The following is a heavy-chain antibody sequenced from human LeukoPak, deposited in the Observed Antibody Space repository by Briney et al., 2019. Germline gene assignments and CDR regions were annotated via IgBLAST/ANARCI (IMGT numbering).Heavy chain of an antibody. CDR2: IDWDDDK. CDR1: GGSVSSDSYY. V-gene: IGHV2-70*16. Sequence: TLSLTCTVSGGSVSSDSYYWSWIRQPPGKALEWLARIDWDDDKFYSTSLKTRLTISKDTSKNQVVLTMTNMDPVDTATYYCARAYYDILTGYYPLDYWGQGTLVTVSS. J-gene: IGHJ4*02. CDR3: ARAYYDILTGYYPLDY. D-gene: IGHD3-9*01.